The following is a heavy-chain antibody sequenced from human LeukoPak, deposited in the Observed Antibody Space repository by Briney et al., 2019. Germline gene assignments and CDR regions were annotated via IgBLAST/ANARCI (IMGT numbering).Heavy chain of an antibody. D-gene: IGHD3-10*01. CDR1: GGSISGYY. V-gene: IGHV4-59*01. Sequence: SETLSLTCTVSGGSISGYYWNWIRQSPGKGLEWIGYIYYSGSTKYNPSLKSRVTISVDTSKNQFSLKLSSVTAADTAVYYCAGEGSGSYYNWFDPWGQGTLVTVSS. J-gene: IGHJ5*02. CDR3: AGEGSGSYYNWFDP. CDR2: IYYSGST.